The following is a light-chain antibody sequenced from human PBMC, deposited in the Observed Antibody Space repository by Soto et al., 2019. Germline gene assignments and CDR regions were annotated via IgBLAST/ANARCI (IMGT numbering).Light chain of an antibody. V-gene: IGLV2-14*01. CDR3: SSYTSSSTLDYV. J-gene: IGLJ1*01. CDR1: SSDIGGYDY. Sequence: QSVLTQPASVSGSPGQSITISCTVTSSDIGGYDYVSWYQQHPGKAPKLMIYGVSNRPSGVSNRFSGSKSGSTASLTISGLLAEDEADYYCSSYTSSSTLDYVFGTGTKVTVL. CDR2: GVS.